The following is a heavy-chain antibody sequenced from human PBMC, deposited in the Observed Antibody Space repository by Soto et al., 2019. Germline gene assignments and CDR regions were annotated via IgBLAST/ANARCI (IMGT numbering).Heavy chain of an antibody. V-gene: IGHV3-23*01. CDR3: AKTIYDSSGYRDY. J-gene: IGHJ4*02. CDR2: ISGSGGST. Sequence: EVQLLESGGGLVQPGGSLRLSCAASGFTFSSYAMSWVRQAPGKGLEWVSAISGSGGSTYYADSMKGRFTISRDNSKNTLYLQMNSLRAEDTAVYYCAKTIYDSSGYRDYWGQGTLVTVSS. D-gene: IGHD3-22*01. CDR1: GFTFSSYA.